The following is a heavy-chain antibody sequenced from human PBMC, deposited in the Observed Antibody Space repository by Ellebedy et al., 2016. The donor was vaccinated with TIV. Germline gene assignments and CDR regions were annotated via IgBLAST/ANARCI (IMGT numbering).Heavy chain of an antibody. CDR1: GFIFSSYY. CDR2: ISGSGGMM. V-gene: IGHV3-48*03. CDR3: ARRSRGPSYYFDY. J-gene: IGHJ4*02. Sequence: GESLKISCVASGFIFSSYYMTWVRQAPGKGLEWISSISGSGGMMDHADSVKGRFTISRDNAKNSLYLQLSSLRAEDTAVYYCARRSRGPSYYFDYWGQGALVTVSS. D-gene: IGHD3-10*01.